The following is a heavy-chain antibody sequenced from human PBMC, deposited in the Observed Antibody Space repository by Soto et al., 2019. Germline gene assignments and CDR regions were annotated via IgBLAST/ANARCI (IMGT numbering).Heavy chain of an antibody. CDR1: GGSISSSSHY. J-gene: IGHJ6*03. CDR3: ARHPERYCSSTSCRYFYYMDV. Sequence: QLQLQESGPGLVKPSETLSLTCTVSGGSISSSSHYWGWIRQPPEKGLEWIGSIYYSGSTYYNPSPEIRVTIFVDTSKNRFSLKLSAVTAADTAVYYCARHPERYCSSTSCRYFYYMDVWGKGTTVTVSS. CDR2: IYYSGST. D-gene: IGHD2-2*01. V-gene: IGHV4-39*01.